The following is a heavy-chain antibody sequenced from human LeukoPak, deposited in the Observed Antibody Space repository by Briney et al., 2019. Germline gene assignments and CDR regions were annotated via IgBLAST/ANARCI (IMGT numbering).Heavy chain of an antibody. CDR1: GFSFDNYA. CDR3: VKERIPFTGLYLYN. V-gene: IGHV3-64D*06. CDR2: INTNGDNT. Sequence: GGSLRLSCSASGFSFDNYAMHWVRQAPGKGLEYVSGINTNGDNTYYSDSVKGRFIISRDNSENTLSLQMRRLRVEDTAVYYCVKERIPFTGLYLYNWGQGTLVTVSS. J-gene: IGHJ4*02. D-gene: IGHD3-9*01.